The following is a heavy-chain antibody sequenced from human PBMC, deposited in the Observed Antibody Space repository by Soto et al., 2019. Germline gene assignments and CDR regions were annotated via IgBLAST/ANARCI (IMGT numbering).Heavy chain of an antibody. CDR3: TGITWFRGMDV. V-gene: IGHV6-1*01. CDR2: TYYKSKWNN. CDR1: GDSVSSNSAG. D-gene: IGHD3-10*01. J-gene: IGHJ6*02. Sequence: SQTLSLTCVISGDSVSSNSAGWNWIRLSPSRGLEWLGRTYYKSKWNNDYALSVKSRITINPDTSKNQCSLHLYSVTPEDTAVYYCTGITWFRGMDVWGQGTPVTVCS.